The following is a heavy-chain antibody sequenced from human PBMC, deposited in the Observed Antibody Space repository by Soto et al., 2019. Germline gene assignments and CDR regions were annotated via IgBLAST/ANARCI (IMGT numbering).Heavy chain of an antibody. CDR1: GGSISSGDYY. D-gene: IGHD2-8*02. J-gene: IGHJ4*02. Sequence: SETLSLTCTVSGGSISSGDYYWSWLRQPPGKGLEWIGYIYYSGSTYYNPSLKSRVTISVDTSKNQFSLKLSSVTAADTAVYYCARDKITGLFDYWGRGTLVTVSS. V-gene: IGHV4-30-4*01. CDR2: IYYSGST. CDR3: ARDKITGLFDY.